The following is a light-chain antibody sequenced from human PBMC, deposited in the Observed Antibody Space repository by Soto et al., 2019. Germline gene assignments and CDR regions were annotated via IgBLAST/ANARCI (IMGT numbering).Light chain of an antibody. CDR2: DVS. J-gene: IGLJ1*01. CDR1: SNDVGGYNY. Sequence: ALTQPASVSGSPGQSITISCTGTSNDVGGYNYVSWYQQYPDKAPTLIIYDVSNRPSGVSTRFSGSKSGNRASLTISGLQAEDEADYYCSSYTTTTTSCVFGTGTKVTVL. CDR3: SSYTTTTTSCV. V-gene: IGLV2-14*01.